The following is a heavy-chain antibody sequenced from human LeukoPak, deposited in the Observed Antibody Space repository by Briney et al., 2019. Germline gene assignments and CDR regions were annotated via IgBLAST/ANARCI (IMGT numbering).Heavy chain of an antibody. D-gene: IGHD1-1*01. CDR1: GGSFSGYY. V-gene: IGHV4-34*01. J-gene: IGHJ5*02. Sequence: PSETLSLTCAVYGGSFSGYYWSWIRQPPGKGLEWIGEINHSGSTDYNPSLKSRVTISVDTSKNQFSLKLSSVTAADTAVYYCAGFKETGFDPWGQGTLVTVSP. CDR2: INHSGST. CDR3: AGFKETGFDP.